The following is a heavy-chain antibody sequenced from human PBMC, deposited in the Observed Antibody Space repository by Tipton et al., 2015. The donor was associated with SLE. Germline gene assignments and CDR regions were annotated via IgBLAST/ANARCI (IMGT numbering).Heavy chain of an antibody. CDR2: INHSGST. V-gene: IGHV4-34*01. J-gene: IGHJ6*03. Sequence: TLSLTCAVYSGSFSGYYWSWIRQPPGKGLEWIGEINHSGSTNYNPSLKSRVTISVDTSKNQFSLKLSSVIAADTAVYYCARRGDYSSSWYVGNYYYMDVWGKGTTVTVSS. CDR1: SGSFSGYY. D-gene: IGHD6-13*01. CDR3: ARRGDYSSSWYVGNYYYMDV.